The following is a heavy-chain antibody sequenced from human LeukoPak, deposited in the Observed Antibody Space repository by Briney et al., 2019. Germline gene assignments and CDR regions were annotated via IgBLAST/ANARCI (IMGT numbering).Heavy chain of an antibody. CDR2: ISYDGSNK. CDR3: ARAWGYYDSSGPSVAFDI. J-gene: IGHJ3*02. CDR1: GFTFSSYA. Sequence: GRSLRLSCAASGFTFSSYAMRWVRQAPGKGLEWVAVISYDGSNKYYADSVKGRFTISRDNSKNTLYLQMNSLRAEDTAVYYCARAWGYYDSSGPSVAFDIWGQGTMVTVSS. V-gene: IGHV3-30*04. D-gene: IGHD3-22*01.